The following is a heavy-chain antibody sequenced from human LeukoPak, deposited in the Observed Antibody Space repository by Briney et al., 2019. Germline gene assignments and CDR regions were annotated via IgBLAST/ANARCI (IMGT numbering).Heavy chain of an antibody. J-gene: IGHJ3*02. CDR2: IYYSGST. Sequence: TPSETLSLTCTVSGGSISSHYWSWIRQPPGKGLEWIGYIYYSGSTNYNPSLKSRVAISVDTSKNQFSLKLRSVTAADTAVYYCAGDWNDSSGYGGFEIWGQGTMVTVSS. V-gene: IGHV4-59*11. CDR1: GGSISSHY. D-gene: IGHD3-22*01. CDR3: AGDWNDSSGYGGFEI.